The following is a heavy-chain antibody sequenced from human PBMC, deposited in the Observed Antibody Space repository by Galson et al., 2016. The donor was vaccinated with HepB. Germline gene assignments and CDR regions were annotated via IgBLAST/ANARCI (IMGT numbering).Heavy chain of an antibody. D-gene: IGHD3-9*01. J-gene: IGHJ6*02. CDR3: ARVGPLVSQSYHYGMDV. CDR1: GFIFSDYY. CDR2: SRNKANGFTT. Sequence: SLRLSCAASGFIFSDYYIDWVRQAPGRGLEWVGRSRNKANGFTTEYAASVKGRFTFSRDDSKTSLYLQMNSLKTEDTAVYYCARVGPLVSQSYHYGMDVWGQGTLVTVSS. V-gene: IGHV3-72*01.